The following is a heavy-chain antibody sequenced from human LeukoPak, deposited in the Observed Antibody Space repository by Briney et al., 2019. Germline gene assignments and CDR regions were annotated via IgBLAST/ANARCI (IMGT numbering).Heavy chain of an antibody. CDR3: VKTFTSNGWSGDYFDY. V-gene: IGHV3-30*02. CDR2: IRLDGSNE. Sequence: PGGPLRLSCAVSGFTFRGYGMHWVRQAPGKGLEWVAFIRLDGSNEDYADSVKGRFTISRDNSKSTLYLQLSSLRPEDTAVYYCVKTFTSNGWSGDYFDYWGQGTLVTVSS. J-gene: IGHJ4*02. CDR1: GFTFRGYG. D-gene: IGHD6-19*01.